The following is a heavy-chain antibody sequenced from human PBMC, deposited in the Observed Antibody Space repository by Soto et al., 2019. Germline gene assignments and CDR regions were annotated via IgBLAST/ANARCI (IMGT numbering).Heavy chain of an antibody. CDR2: ISSSSSYI. V-gene: IGHV3-21*01. Sequence: GGSLRLSCAASGFTFSSYSMNWVRQAPGKGLEWVSSISSSSSYIYYADSVKGRFTISRDNAKNSLYLQMNSLRAEDTAVYYCASSGGSYSAAFDIWGQGXMVTV. D-gene: IGHD1-26*01. CDR3: ASSGGSYSAAFDI. CDR1: GFTFSSYS. J-gene: IGHJ3*02.